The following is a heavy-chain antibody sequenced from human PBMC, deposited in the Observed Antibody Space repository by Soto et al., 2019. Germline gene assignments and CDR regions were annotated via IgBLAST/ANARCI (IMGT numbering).Heavy chain of an antibody. CDR1: GLTFSSYA. Sequence: GGSLRLSCAASGLTFSSYAMRWVRQAPGKGLEWVANIKQDGGEKYYVDSVKGRFTISRDNAKNSLYLQMNSLRADDTAVYYCAREQGGSGWYINYHHWGQGTLVTVSS. V-gene: IGHV3-7*01. D-gene: IGHD6-19*01. J-gene: IGHJ1*01. CDR3: AREQGGSGWYINYHH. CDR2: IKQDGGEK.